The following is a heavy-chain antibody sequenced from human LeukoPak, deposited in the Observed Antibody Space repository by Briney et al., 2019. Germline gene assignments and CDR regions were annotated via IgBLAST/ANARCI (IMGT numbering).Heavy chain of an antibody. J-gene: IGHJ4*02. V-gene: IGHV4-61*01. D-gene: IGHD1-26*01. CDR1: GVSVSSGSYY. CDR3: STTSGADLFDY. CDR2: IYYSGST. Sequence: SETLSLTCTVSGVSVSSGSYYWSWIRQPPGKGLEWIGYIYYSGSTNYNPSLKSRVTISVDTSKNQFSLKLSSVTAADTAVYYCSTTSGADLFDYWGQGTLVTVSS.